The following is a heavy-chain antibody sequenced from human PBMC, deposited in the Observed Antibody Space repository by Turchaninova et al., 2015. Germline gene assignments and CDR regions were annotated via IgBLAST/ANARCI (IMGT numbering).Heavy chain of an antibody. Sequence: QVQLQQWGAGLLKPSETLSLTCAVYGGSFSGYYWSWIRQPPGMGLAWMGEINHSGSTNYNPSLNSRVTISGETSKNQFSLELSSGTAADTAVYYCARGGAGTTVDYWGQGTLVTVSS. V-gene: IGHV4-34*01. D-gene: IGHD1-7*01. CDR3: ARGGAGTTVDY. J-gene: IGHJ4*02. CDR1: GGSFSGYY. CDR2: INHSGST.